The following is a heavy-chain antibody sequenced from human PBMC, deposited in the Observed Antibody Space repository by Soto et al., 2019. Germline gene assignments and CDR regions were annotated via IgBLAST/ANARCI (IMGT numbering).Heavy chain of an antibody. D-gene: IGHD3-10*01. CDR1: GGSFSGYY. CDR2: INHSGST. Sequence: SETLSLTCAVYGGSFSGYYWSWIRQPPGKGLEWIGEINHSGSTNYNPSLKSRVTISVDTSKNQFSLKLSSVTAADTAVYYCARGPGGYGSGSYYNRARPHMDVWGKGTTVTVSS. CDR3: ARGPGGYGSGSYYNRARPHMDV. J-gene: IGHJ6*03. V-gene: IGHV4-34*01.